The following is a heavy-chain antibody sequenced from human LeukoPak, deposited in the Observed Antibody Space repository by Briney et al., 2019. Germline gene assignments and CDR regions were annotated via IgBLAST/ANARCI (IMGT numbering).Heavy chain of an antibody. J-gene: IGHJ4*02. CDR1: GGSISSYY. Sequence: SETLSLTCTVSGGSISSYYWSWIRQPPGKGLEWIGYIYYSGSTNYNPSLKSRVTISVDTSKNQFSLKLSSVTAADTAVYYCARGRTYYDFWSGYQQPFDYWGQGTLVTVSS. D-gene: IGHD3-3*01. V-gene: IGHV4-59*12. CDR3: ARGRTYYDFWSGYQQPFDY. CDR2: IYYSGST.